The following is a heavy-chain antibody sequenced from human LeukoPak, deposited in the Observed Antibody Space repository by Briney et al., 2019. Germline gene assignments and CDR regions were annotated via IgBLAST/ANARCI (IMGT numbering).Heavy chain of an antibody. Sequence: QPGRSLRLSCAASGLIFSSYAMPWVRQAPGKGLEWVAVISYDGSNKYYADSVKGRFTISRDNSNNRLYLQVNSLRPEDTALYYCARDHIVWARDYGETFDHWGQGTLVTVSS. CDR1: GLIFSSYA. D-gene: IGHD4-17*01. V-gene: IGHV3-30-3*01. CDR2: ISYDGSNK. J-gene: IGHJ4*02. CDR3: ARDHIVWARDYGETFDH.